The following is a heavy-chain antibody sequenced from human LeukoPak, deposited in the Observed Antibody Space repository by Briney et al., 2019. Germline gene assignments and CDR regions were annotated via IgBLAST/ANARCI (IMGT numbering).Heavy chain of an antibody. CDR3: ASRLGYSSSWYYGMDV. D-gene: IGHD6-13*01. Sequence: SETLSLTCTVSGGSISSYYWSWIRQPPGKGLEWVGYIFYSGKTNYNPSLKSRVTISVDTTKNQFSLNLTSVTAADTAVYYCASRLGYSSSWYYGMDVWGQGTTVTVSS. CDR1: GGSISSYY. V-gene: IGHV4-59*08. CDR2: IFYSGKT. J-gene: IGHJ6*02.